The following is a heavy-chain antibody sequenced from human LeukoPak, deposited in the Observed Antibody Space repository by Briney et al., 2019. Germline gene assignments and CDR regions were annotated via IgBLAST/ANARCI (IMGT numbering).Heavy chain of an antibody. Sequence: GGSLRFSCAASGFTFSSYAMHWVRQAPGKGLEWVAVISYDGSNKYYADSVKGRFTISRDNSKNTLYLQMNSLRAEDTAVYYCAGDSMIVVVTPTFDYCGHETLVTVSS. CDR3: AGDSMIVVVTPTFDY. CDR1: GFTFSSYA. V-gene: IGHV3-30*04. CDR2: ISYDGSNK. D-gene: IGHD3-22*01. J-gene: IGHJ4*01.